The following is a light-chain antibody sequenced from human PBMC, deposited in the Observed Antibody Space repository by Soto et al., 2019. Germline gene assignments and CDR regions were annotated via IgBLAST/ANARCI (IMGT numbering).Light chain of an antibody. CDR2: KAS. CDR3: QQYNSYPHT. Sequence: DIQLTQFPSTLSPSVGDRVTITCRASQSISSWLAWYQQKPGKAPKLLIYKASSLQSGVPSRFSGSGSGTEFTLTISTLQPDDFATYDCQQYNSYPHTFGQGTKLEIK. J-gene: IGKJ2*01. V-gene: IGKV1-5*03. CDR1: QSISSW.